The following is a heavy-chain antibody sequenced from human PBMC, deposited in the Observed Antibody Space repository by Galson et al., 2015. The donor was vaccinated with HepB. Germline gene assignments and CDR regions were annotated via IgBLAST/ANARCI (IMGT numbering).Heavy chain of an antibody. D-gene: IGHD6-13*01. CDR2: IKSKSDGGAT. CDR1: GFTFSNAY. Sequence: SLRLSCAASGFTFSNAYMSWVRQASGKGLEWLGRIKSKSDGGATDNAAPVKGRFTISRDDSRNTLYLQMNSLKTEDTAVYYCTTDEGYSSRWYRLWGQGTLVTVSS. V-gene: IGHV3-15*01. J-gene: IGHJ4*02. CDR3: TTDEGYSSRWYRL.